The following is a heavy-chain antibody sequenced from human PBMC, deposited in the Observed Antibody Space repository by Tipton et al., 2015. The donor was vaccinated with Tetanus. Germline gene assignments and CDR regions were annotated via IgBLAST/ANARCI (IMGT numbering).Heavy chain of an antibody. CDR3: ARVVRDYYYGMDV. J-gene: IGHJ6*02. D-gene: IGHD3-22*01. V-gene: IGHV3-48*01. CDR2: IGSFSRTI. CDR1: GFMFSSYT. Sequence: SLRLSCAASGFMFSSYTMSWVRQAPGKGLEWISYIGSFSRTINYADSVRGRFTTFRDNAKSSLYLQMSRLRAEDTAVYYCARVVRDYYYGMDVWGQGTTVTVSS.